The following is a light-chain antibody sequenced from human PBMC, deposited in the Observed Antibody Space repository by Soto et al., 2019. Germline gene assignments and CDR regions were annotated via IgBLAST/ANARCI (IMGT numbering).Light chain of an antibody. CDR3: CSYAGSSTLYV. V-gene: IGLV2-23*02. CDR1: SSDVGSYNL. CDR2: EVS. J-gene: IGLJ1*01. Sequence: QSVLTQPASVSGSPGQSITISCTGTSSDVGSYNLVSWYQQHPGKAPKLMIYEVSKRPSGVSNRFSGSKSGNTASLTISGLQAEDEAAYYCCSYAGSSTLYVFGTGTKVPVL.